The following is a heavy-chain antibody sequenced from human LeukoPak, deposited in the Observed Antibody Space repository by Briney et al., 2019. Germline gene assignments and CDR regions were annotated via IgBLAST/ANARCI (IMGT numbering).Heavy chain of an antibody. CDR3: ARGRQWRGFDY. D-gene: IGHD6-19*01. Sequence: GGSLRLSCGASGFAFRTYSMNWVRQAPGKGLEWVSYISSSSGSKHYADSVRGRFAISRDNAKNSLYLQMNSLRDEDTAVYYCARGRQWRGFDYWGQGALVTVSS. J-gene: IGHJ4*02. V-gene: IGHV3-48*02. CDR1: GFAFRTYS. CDR2: ISSSSGSK.